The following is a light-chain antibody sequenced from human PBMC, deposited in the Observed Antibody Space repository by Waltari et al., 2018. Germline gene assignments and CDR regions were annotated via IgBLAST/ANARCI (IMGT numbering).Light chain of an antibody. V-gene: IGLV2-23*02. Sequence: QSALTQPASVSGSPGQSITISCTGTSSDVGHYNLFSWYQQYPGKAPKLVIYEVVKRPPSVSSRFSGSKSGSTASLTISGLQPEDEGNYYCTSYAGRSTLIFGGGT. CDR3: TSYAGRSTLI. J-gene: IGLJ2*01. CDR1: SSDVGHYNL. CDR2: EVV.